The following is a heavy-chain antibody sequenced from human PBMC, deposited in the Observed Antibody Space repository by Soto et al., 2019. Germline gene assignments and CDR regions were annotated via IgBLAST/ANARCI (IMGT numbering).Heavy chain of an antibody. V-gene: IGHV1-69*01. CDR2: IIPIFGTA. J-gene: IGHJ6*02. CDR1: GGTFSSYA. CDR3: ARSWAYYGSGSELSRDYYYGMDV. Sequence: QVQLVQSGAEVKKPGSSVKVSCKASGGTFSSYAISWVRQAPGQGLEWMGGIIPIFGTANYAQKFQGSVTLTTDESTSTAYMELRSLRSEDTAVYYCARSWAYYGSGSELSRDYYYGMDVWGQGTTRTVSS. D-gene: IGHD3-10*01.